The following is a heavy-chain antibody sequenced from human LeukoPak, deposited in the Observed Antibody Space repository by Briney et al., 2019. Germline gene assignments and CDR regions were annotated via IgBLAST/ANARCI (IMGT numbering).Heavy chain of an antibody. Sequence: SETLSLTCTVSGGSISSYYWSWIRQPPGKGLEWIGSIYYSGRTYDHPSLKSRVTMSVDTSKNQFSLKLSSVTAADTAVYYCARPVGPDYFGLDVWGKGTTVTVSS. J-gene: IGHJ6*04. CDR2: IYYSGRT. CDR1: GGSISSYY. V-gene: IGHV4-59*12. CDR3: ARPVGPDYFGLDV.